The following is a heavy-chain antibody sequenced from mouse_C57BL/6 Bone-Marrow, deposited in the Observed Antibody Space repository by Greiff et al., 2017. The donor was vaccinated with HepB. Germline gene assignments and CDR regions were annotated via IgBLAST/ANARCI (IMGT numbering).Heavy chain of an antibody. V-gene: IGHV5-12*01. CDR3: ARHLHPHWCFDV. CDR2: ISNGGGST. CDR1: GFTFSDYY. Sequence: EVQGVESGVGLVQPGGSLKLSCAASGFTFSDYYMYWVRQTPEKRLEWVAYISNGGGSTYYPDTVKGRFTISRDNAKNTLYLQMSRLKSEDTAMYYCARHLHPHWCFDVWGTGTTVTVSS. J-gene: IGHJ1*03.